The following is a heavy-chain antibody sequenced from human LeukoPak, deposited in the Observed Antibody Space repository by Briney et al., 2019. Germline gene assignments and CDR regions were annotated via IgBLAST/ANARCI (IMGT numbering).Heavy chain of an antibody. CDR2: IIPILGIA. Sequence: SVKVSCKASGGTFSSYAISWVRQAPGQGLEWMGRIIPILGIANYAQKFQGRVTITADKSTSTAYMELSSLRSEDTAAYYCARDIFGSYRFDPWGQGTLVTVSS. D-gene: IGHD3-16*02. J-gene: IGHJ5*02. CDR3: ARDIFGSYRFDP. V-gene: IGHV1-69*04. CDR1: GGTFSSYA.